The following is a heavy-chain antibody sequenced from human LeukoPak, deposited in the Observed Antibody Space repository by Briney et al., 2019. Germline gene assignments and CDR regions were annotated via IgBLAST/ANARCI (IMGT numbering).Heavy chain of an antibody. CDR3: ARAAVTTRDRFDY. V-gene: IGHV4-59*01. CDR1: GGSISSYY. J-gene: IGHJ4*02. D-gene: IGHD4-17*01. Sequence: SETLSLTCTVSGGSISSYYWSWIRQPPGKGLEWIGYIYYSGSTNHNPSLKSRVTISVDTSKNQFSLKLSSVTAADTAVFYCARAAVTTRDRFDYWGQGTLVTVSS. CDR2: IYYSGST.